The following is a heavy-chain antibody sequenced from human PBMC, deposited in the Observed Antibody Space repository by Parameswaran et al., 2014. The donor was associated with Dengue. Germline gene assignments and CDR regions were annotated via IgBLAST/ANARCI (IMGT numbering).Heavy chain of an antibody. CDR3: ARGALYYGMDV. CDR2: MNPNSGNT. J-gene: IGHJ6*02. V-gene: IGHV1-8*01. Sequence: WVRQAPGQGLEWMGWMNPNSGNTGYAQEFQGRVTMTRNTSISTAYMELSSLRSEDTAVYYCARGALYYGMDVWGQGTTVTVSS.